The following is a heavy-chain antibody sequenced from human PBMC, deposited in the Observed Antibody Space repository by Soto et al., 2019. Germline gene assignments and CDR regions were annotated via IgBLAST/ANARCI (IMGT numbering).Heavy chain of an antibody. Sequence: QVQLVQSGAEVKKPGASVKVSCKASGYTFTSYYMHWVRQAPGQGLEWMGIINPSGGSTSYAQKSQGRXXMXRXXSTSTVYMELSSLRSEDTAVYYCARDRYSSGGMDVWGQGTTVTVSS. CDR2: INPSGGST. CDR1: GYTFTSYY. D-gene: IGHD6-19*01. CDR3: ARDRYSSGGMDV. J-gene: IGHJ6*02. V-gene: IGHV1-46*01.